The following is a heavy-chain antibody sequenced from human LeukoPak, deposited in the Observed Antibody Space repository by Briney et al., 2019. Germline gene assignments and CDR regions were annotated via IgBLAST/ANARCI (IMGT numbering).Heavy chain of an antibody. V-gene: IGHV5-51*01. J-gene: IGHJ3*02. D-gene: IGHD2-15*01. CDR1: GYGFTSYW. CDR2: IYPVDLDT. Sequence: GESLKISCKGSGYGFTSYWIGWVRQMPGKGLEGMGIIYPVDLDTSYSPSFQGQVPISADKSISTAYLQWSSLKASDTAMYYCASATVVVVAATGRHDAFDIWGQGTMVTVSS. CDR3: ASATVVVVAATGRHDAFDI.